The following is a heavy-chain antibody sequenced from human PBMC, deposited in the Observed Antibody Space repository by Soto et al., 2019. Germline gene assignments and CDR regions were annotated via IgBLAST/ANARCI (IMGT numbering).Heavy chain of an antibody. V-gene: IGHV3-21*01. CDR3: AGEGDLYYYGMDV. J-gene: IGHJ6*02. CDR2: ISSSSSYI. Sequence: GGSLRLSCAASGFTFSSYSMNWVRQAPGKGLEWVSSISSSSSYIYYADSVKGRFTISRDNAKNSLYLQMNSLRAEDTAVYYCAGEGDLYYYGMDVWGQGTTVTVSS. CDR1: GFTFSSYS. D-gene: IGHD2-21*02.